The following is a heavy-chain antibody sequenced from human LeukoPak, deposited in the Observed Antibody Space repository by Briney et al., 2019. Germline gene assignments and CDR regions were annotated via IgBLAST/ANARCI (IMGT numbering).Heavy chain of an antibody. J-gene: IGHJ4*02. D-gene: IGHD3-10*01. Sequence: ASVKVSCKASGYSFTSYDVNWVRQATGQGLEWMGWMNPSNGNIGYAQKFQGRVTMTRNTSISTAYMELSSLRSEDTAVYYCTNGSNSGSYRDSWGQGTLVTVSS. CDR1: GYSFTSYD. V-gene: IGHV1-8*01. CDR3: TNGSNSGSYRDS. CDR2: MNPSNGNI.